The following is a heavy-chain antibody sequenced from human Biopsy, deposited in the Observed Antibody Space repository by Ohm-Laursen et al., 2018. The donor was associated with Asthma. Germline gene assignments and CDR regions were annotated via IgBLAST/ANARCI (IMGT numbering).Heavy chain of an antibody. D-gene: IGHD3-3*01. CDR3: ARGAYYDFWSGYSRPIPGYYGMDV. Sequence: SLRLSCSATGFTFNSYGMHWVRQAPGKGLEWVAVISYDGRNKYYGDSVKGRFTISRDNSKNTVYLQMISLRVEDTSVYYCARGAYYDFWSGYSRPIPGYYGMDVWGQGTTVTVSS. J-gene: IGHJ6*02. CDR1: GFTFNSYG. V-gene: IGHV3-30*03. CDR2: ISYDGRNK.